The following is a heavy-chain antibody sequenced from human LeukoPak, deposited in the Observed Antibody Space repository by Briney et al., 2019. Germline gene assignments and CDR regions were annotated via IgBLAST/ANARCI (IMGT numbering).Heavy chain of an antibody. CDR1: GFTFSSYG. CDR3: AKDGYYYDSSGYCFDY. J-gene: IGHJ4*02. CDR2: IRYDGSNK. Sequence: GGSLRLSCAASGFTFSSYGMHWVRQAPGKGLEWVAFIRYDGSNKYYADSVKGRFTISRDNSKNTLYLQMNSLRAEDTAVYYCAKDGYYYDSSGYCFDYWGQGTLVTVSS. V-gene: IGHV3-30*02. D-gene: IGHD3-22*01.